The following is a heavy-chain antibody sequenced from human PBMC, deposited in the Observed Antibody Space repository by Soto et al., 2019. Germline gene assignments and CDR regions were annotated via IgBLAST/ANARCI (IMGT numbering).Heavy chain of an antibody. Sequence: GESLKISCKASGYSFTSYWIGWVRQMPGKGLECMGTIYPGDSDTRYWPSFQGQVTISADNSISTAYLQWSSLKAPDTAMYYCVILYVVFYYIDSWDQETPFTVDS. CDR1: GYSFTSYW. CDR3: VILYVVFYYIDS. J-gene: IGHJ4*02. V-gene: IGHV5-51*01. D-gene: IGHD3-10*02. CDR2: IYPGDSDT.